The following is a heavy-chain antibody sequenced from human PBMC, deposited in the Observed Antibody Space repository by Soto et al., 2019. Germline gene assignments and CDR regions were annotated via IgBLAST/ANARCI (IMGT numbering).Heavy chain of an antibody. J-gene: IGHJ4*02. CDR1: GFPFTTYG. CDR2: ISYDGSNK. Sequence: QVQLVESGGGVVQPGRSLRLSCAASGFPFTTYGMHWVREGPGKGLEWVAVISYDGSNKFYADSVKGRFTISRDNSKNTLYMQMNSLRPEDTALYYCAGGQNYFDYRGQGTLVIVSS. V-gene: IGHV3-30*03. CDR3: AGGQNYFDY. D-gene: IGHD3-10*01.